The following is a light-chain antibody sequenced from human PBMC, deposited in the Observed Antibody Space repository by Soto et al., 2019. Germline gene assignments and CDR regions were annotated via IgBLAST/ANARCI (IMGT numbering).Light chain of an antibody. CDR2: RNN. V-gene: IGLV1-47*01. Sequence: QSVLTQPPSASGTPGQRVSISCSGSNSNIGSKYVYWYQQLPGTAPKLLMYRNNQRPSGVPDRFSGSKSGTSASLAISGLRSEGEADYYCAAWDNNLGGPAFGGGTKLTVL. J-gene: IGLJ2*01. CDR3: AAWDNNLGGPA. CDR1: NSNIGSKY.